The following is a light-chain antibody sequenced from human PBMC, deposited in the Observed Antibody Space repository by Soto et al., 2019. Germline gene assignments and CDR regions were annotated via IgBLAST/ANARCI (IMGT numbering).Light chain of an antibody. V-gene: IGKV1-12*01. J-gene: IGKJ2*01. CDR2: GAS. CDR1: QGISTW. CDR3: QQASSLPHT. Sequence: DIQMTQSPSSVSASVGDRVTLTCRASQGISTWLAWYQQKPGKVPKLLIYGASRLQTGVPSRFSGSGSGTDFTLTIRSLQPEDFATYYCQQASSLPHTFGQGTRVEIK.